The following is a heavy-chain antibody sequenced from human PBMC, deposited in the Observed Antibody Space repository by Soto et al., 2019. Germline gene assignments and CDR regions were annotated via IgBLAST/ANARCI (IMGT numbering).Heavy chain of an antibody. D-gene: IGHD3-16*01. J-gene: IGHJ3*02. V-gene: IGHV1-69*12. Sequence: QVQLVQSGAEVKKPGSSVKVSCKASGGTFSSYAISWVRQAPGQGLEWMGGIIPIFGTANYAQKFQGRVTSTADESTSPAYMELCIMRAEITAVYYCAALGGVCVIVDADAFDIWGQGTTVTVSS. CDR2: IIPIFGTA. CDR1: GGTFSSYA. CDR3: AALGGVCVIVDADAFDI.